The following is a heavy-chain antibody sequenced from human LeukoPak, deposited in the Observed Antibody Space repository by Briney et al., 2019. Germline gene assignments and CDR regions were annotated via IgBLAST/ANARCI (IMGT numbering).Heavy chain of an antibody. D-gene: IGHD5-24*01. V-gene: IGHV3-23*01. CDR1: GFTFSSYD. CDR2: ISGSGGST. J-gene: IGHJ4*02. CDR3: ARDLEMATPDADY. Sequence: GGSLRLSCAASGFTFSSYDMSWVRQASGKGLEWVSRISGSGGSTYYADSVKGRFTISRDKSKNTLYLQMNSLRAEDTAVYYCARDLEMATPDADYWGQGTLVTVSS.